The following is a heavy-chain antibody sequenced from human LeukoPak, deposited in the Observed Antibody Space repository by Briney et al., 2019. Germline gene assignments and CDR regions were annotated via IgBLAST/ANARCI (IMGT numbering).Heavy chain of an antibody. V-gene: IGHV4-59*01. CDR2: IYYSGST. CDR1: GGSISSYY. J-gene: IGHJ6*02. D-gene: IGHD3-10*01. Sequence: SQTLSLTCTVSGGSISSYYWSWIRQPPGKGLEWIGYIYYSGSTNYNPSLKSRVTISVDTSKNQFSLKLSSVTAADTAVYYCARERGSGNFYCYGMDVWGQGTTVTVSS. CDR3: ARERGSGNFYCYGMDV.